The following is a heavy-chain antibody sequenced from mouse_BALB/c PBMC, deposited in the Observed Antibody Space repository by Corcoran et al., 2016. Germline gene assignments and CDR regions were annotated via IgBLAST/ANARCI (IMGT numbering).Heavy chain of an antibody. J-gene: IGHJ2*01. CDR1: GYSITSGYY. CDR3: ARDPAYYGSSYYFDY. V-gene: IGHV3-6*02. D-gene: IGHD1-1*01. Sequence: DVQLQESGPGLVKPSQSLSLTCSVTGYSITSGYYWNWIRQFPGNKLEWMGYISYDGSNNYNPSLKNRISITRDTSKNQFFLKLNSVTTEDTATYYCARDPAYYGSSYYFDYWGQGTTLTVSS. CDR2: ISYDGSN.